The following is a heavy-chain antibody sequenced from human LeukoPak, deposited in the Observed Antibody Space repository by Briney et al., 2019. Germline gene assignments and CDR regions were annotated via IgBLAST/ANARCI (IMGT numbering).Heavy chain of an antibody. Sequence: PSQTLSLTCTVSGGSISSGGYYWSWIRQHPGRGLEWIGYIYYSGSTYYNPSLKSRVTISVDTSKNQFSLKLSSVTAADTAVYYCASLEIGGSYVDYWGQGTLVTVSS. CDR1: GGSISSGGYY. CDR2: IYYSGST. V-gene: IGHV4-31*03. CDR3: ASLEIGGSYVDY. D-gene: IGHD1-26*01. J-gene: IGHJ4*02.